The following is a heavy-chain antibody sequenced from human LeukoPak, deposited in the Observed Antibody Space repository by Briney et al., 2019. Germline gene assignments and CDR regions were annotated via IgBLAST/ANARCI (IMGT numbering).Heavy chain of an antibody. V-gene: IGHV4-59*01. D-gene: IGHD1-14*01. CDR3: ARDQRSLTSTYFDL. Sequence: PSETLSLTCTVSSGSISRYYWSWIRQSPGKGLEWIGYIYYSGSTNYNPSLKSRVTISVDTSKNQFSLKLSSVTAADTAVHYCARDQRSLTSTYFDLWGRGTLVTVSS. CDR1: SGSISRYY. CDR2: IYYSGST. J-gene: IGHJ2*01.